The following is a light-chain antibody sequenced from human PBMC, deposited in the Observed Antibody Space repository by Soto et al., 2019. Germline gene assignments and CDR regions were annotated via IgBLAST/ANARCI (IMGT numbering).Light chain of an antibody. CDR2: EVS. CDR3: NSYTSNSTVV. CDR1: SSDVGGYNY. V-gene: IGLV2-14*01. Sequence: QSALTQPASVSGSPGQSITISCTGTSSDVGGYNYVSWYQQHPGKAPKLMISEVSNRPSGVSNRFSGSRSGNTASLTISGLQAEDEAEYYCNSYTSNSTVVFGTGTKLTVL. J-gene: IGLJ1*01.